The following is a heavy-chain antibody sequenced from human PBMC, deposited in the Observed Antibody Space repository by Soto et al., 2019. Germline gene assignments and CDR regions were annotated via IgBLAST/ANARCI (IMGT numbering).Heavy chain of an antibody. J-gene: IGHJ5*02. V-gene: IGHV3-23*01. CDR1: GFTFSSYA. CDR2: ISGSGGST. CDR3: AKRDSYCGGDCYSGGGWFDP. D-gene: IGHD2-21*02. Sequence: EVQLLESGGGLVQPGGSLRLSCAASGFTFSSYAMSWVRQAPGKGLEWVSAISGSGGSTYYADSVKGRFTISRDNSKNTLYLQMNSLRAEDTAVYYCAKRDSYCGGDCYSGGGWFDPWGQGTLVTVSS.